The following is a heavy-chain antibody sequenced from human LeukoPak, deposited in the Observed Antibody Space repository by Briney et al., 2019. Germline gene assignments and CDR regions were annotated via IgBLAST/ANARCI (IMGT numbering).Heavy chain of an antibody. V-gene: IGHV5-51*01. Sequence: GESLKISCKGTGYSFTDFWIAWVRQMPGKGLEWMGIIYPGDSDTRYSPSFQGQVTISADKSISTTYLQWNSLKASDTAMYYCARHGVGTSWFGFDSWGQGILVTVSS. D-gene: IGHD6-13*01. CDR2: IYPGDSDT. J-gene: IGHJ4*02. CDR3: ARHGVGTSWFGFDS. CDR1: GYSFTDFW.